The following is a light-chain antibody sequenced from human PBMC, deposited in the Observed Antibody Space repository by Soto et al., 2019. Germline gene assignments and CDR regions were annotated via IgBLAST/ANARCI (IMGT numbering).Light chain of an antibody. CDR2: GAS. Sequence: IVITQSPATLSVYLGYRDTLSFRASQSVRSNLVWYQQKPGQAPRLLIYGASTRATGIPSRFSGSGSGTEFTLTISSLQSEDFAVYYCQQYNDCPRTFGQGTKVDI. CDR1: QSVRSN. V-gene: IGKV3D-15*01. J-gene: IGKJ1*01. CDR3: QQYNDCPRT.